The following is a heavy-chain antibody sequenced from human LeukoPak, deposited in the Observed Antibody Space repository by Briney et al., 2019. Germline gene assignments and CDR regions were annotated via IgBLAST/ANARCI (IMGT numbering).Heavy chain of an antibody. V-gene: IGHV3-21*01. J-gene: IGHJ4*02. Sequence: GGSLRLSCAASGFTFSSYSMNWVRQAPGKGLGWVSSISSSSSYIYYADSVKGRFTISRDNAKNSLYLQMNSLRAEDTAVYYCARDPVVGVLGGYYFDYWGQGTLVTVSS. CDR2: ISSSSSYI. CDR1: GFTFSSYS. CDR3: ARDPVVGVLGGYYFDY. D-gene: IGHD1-26*01.